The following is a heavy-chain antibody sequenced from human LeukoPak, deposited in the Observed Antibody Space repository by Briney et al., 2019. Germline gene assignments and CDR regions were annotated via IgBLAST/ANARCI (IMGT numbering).Heavy chain of an antibody. J-gene: IGHJ4*02. CDR2: MNPNSGNT. V-gene: IGHV1-8*01. CDR1: GYTFTSYD. D-gene: IGHD3-10*01. Sequence: GASVKVSCKASGYTFTSYDINWVRQATGQGLEWMGWMNPNSGNTGYAQKFQGRGTMTRNTSISTAYMELSSLRSEDTAVYYCAREALDSGTFDYWGQGTLVTVSS. CDR3: AREALDSGTFDY.